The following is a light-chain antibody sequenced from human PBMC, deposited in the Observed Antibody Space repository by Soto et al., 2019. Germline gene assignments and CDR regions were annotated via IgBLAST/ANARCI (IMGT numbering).Light chain of an antibody. CDR1: QTIRKY. CDR2: SAS. CDR3: QQRHMCPIT. V-gene: IGKV1-39*01. Sequence: QMTQSHSPLSSSLGYRVGSTFRASQTIRKYLNWYQQKPGKAPELLIHSASTLQTGVPPRFSGSGSGTDFTLTISSLEPEDSAVYYCQQRHMCPITFGQGTRLEI. J-gene: IGKJ5*01.